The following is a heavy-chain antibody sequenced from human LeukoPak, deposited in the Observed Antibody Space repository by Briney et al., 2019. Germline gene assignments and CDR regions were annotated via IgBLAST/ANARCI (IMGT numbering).Heavy chain of an antibody. CDR1: GGSISSYY. D-gene: IGHD2-2*01. J-gene: IGHJ4*02. CDR3: ANKVYCSTTSCYHAGY. CDR2: IYYSGST. V-gene: IGHV4-59*12. Sequence: SETLSLTCTVSGGSISSYYWSWIRQHPGKGLEWIGYIYYSGSTYYNPSLKSRVTISIDTSRNQFSLKLTSVTAADTAVYYCANKVYCSTTSCYHAGYWGQGTLVTVSS.